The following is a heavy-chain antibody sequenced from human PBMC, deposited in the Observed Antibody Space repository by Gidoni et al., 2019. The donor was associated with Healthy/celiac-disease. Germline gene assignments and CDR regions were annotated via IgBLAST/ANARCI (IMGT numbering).Heavy chain of an antibody. CDR2: IYYSGST. V-gene: IGHV4-59*01. CDR1: GGSISSYY. Sequence: QVQLQESGPGLVKPSETLSLTCTVSGGSISSYYWSWIRQPPGKGLEWIGYIYYSGSTNYNPSLKSRVTISVDTSKNQFSLKLSSVTAADTAVYYCARDPYYYDSSGKDRAFWYFDLWGRGTLVTVSS. CDR3: ARDPYYYDSSGKDRAFWYFDL. J-gene: IGHJ2*01. D-gene: IGHD3-22*01.